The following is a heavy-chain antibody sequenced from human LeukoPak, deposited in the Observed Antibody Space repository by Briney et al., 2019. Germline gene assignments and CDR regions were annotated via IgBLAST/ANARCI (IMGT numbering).Heavy chain of an antibody. J-gene: IGHJ4*01. CDR3: AKWPEGATPKFHY. Sequence: XLSXAXXGVTFSSYGMSWFRQAPGKGLGWVSTISCSGGFTYYPDSVRGRFTISRDNSKNTLHLQMDSLRAEDTAIYYCAKWPEGATPKFHYWGHGTLVTVSS. CDR1: GVTFSSYG. D-gene: IGHD1-26*01. V-gene: IGHV3-23*01. CDR2: ISCSGGFT.